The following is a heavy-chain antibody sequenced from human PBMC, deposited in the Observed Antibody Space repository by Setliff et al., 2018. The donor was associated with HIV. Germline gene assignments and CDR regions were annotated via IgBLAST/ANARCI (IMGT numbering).Heavy chain of an antibody. D-gene: IGHD3-9*01. J-gene: IGHJ4*02. V-gene: IGHV4-34*01. CDR2: INHSGST. CDR1: GGSFSIYY. CDR3: ARERYFDWLPGFAGMDY. Sequence: SETLSLTCAVSGGSFSIYYWSWIRQPPGKGLEWIGEINHSGSTNYNPSLKSRVTISLDTSKNQFSLNLKSVTAADTAVYYCARERYFDWLPGFAGMDYWGQGTLVTVSS.